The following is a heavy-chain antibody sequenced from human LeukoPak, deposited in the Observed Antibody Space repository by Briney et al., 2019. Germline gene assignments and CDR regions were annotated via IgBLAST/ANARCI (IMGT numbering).Heavy chain of an antibody. CDR1: GIAVSDNY. CDR2: LYSGGTT. D-gene: IGHD4-23*01. CDR3: VRMFGGNGPDY. J-gene: IGHJ4*02. V-gene: IGHV3-53*01. Sequence: PGGSLRLSCVASGIAVSDNYMSWVRQAPGKRPEWVSVLYSGGTTHYADSVKGRFTVSRDNSKNTLFLQMNSLGVEDTAVYYCVRMFGGNGPDYWGQGTLVIVSS.